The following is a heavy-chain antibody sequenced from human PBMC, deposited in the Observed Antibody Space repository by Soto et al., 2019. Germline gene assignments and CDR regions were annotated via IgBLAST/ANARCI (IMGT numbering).Heavy chain of an antibody. CDR1: GFTFSSYS. J-gene: IGHJ3*02. V-gene: IGHV3-48*01. Sequence: PGGSLRLSCAASGFTFSSYSMNWARQAPGKGLEWVSYISSSSSTIYYADSVKGRFTISRDNAKNSLYLQMNSLRAEDTAVYYCAREAHMITFGGVIVIRQRYFRGAFDIWGQGTMVTVSS. CDR3: AREAHMITFGGVIVIRQRYFRGAFDI. CDR2: ISSSSSTI. D-gene: IGHD3-16*02.